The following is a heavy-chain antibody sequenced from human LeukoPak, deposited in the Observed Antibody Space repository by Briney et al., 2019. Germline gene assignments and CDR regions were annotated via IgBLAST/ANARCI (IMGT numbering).Heavy chain of an antibody. V-gene: IGHV1-69*13. CDR3: AISYDSSGYYYVSDY. D-gene: IGHD3-22*01. J-gene: IGHJ4*02. CDR2: IIPIFGTA. CDR1: GGTFSSYA. Sequence: ASVKVSCKASGGTFSSYAISWVRQAPGRGLEWMGGIIPIFGTANYAQKFQGRVTITADESTSTAYMELSSLRSEDTAVYYCAISYDSSGYYYVSDYWGQGTLVTVSS.